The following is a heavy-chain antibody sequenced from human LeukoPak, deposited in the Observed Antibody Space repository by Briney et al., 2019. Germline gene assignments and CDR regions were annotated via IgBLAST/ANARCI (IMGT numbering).Heavy chain of an antibody. CDR1: GFTFSSHS. CDR2: ITSDSSTR. Sequence: GGSLRLSCAASGFTFSSHSMNWVRQAPGQGLEWVSYITSDSSTRFYADSVKGRFTASRDNAEKSMYLQMNNLRAEDTAVYYCARDRVAAQRHDAFDIWGQGTMVTVSS. V-gene: IGHV3-48*01. J-gene: IGHJ3*02. CDR3: ARDRVAAQRHDAFDI. D-gene: IGHD6-6*01.